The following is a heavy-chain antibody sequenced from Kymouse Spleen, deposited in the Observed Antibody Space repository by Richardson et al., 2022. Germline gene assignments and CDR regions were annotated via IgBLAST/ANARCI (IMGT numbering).Heavy chain of an antibody. CDR1: GGSFSGYY. Sequence: QVQLQQWGAGLLKPSETLSLTCAVYGGSFSGYYWSWIRQPPGKGLEWIGEINHSGSTNYNPSLKSRVTISVDTSKNQFSLKLSSVTAADTAVYYCARGPYYGSYGMDVWGQGTTVTVSS. V-gene: IGHV4-34*01. J-gene: IGHJ6*02. CDR3: ARGPYYGSYGMDV. CDR2: INHSGST. D-gene: IGHD3-3*01,IGHD3-9*01.